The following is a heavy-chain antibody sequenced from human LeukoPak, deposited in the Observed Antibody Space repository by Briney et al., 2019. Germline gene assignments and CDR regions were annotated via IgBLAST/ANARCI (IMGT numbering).Heavy chain of an antibody. CDR2: INPNSGCT. CDR3: ASWDYYDSSGYFC. V-gene: IGHV1-2*02. Sequence: ASVKVSCKASGYTFTGYYMHWVRQAPGQGPEWMGWINPNSGCTNYAQRFQGRVTMTRDTSISTAYMELSRLRSDDTAVYYCASWDYYDSSGYFCWGQGTLVTVSS. J-gene: IGHJ4*02. CDR1: GYTFTGYY. D-gene: IGHD3-22*01.